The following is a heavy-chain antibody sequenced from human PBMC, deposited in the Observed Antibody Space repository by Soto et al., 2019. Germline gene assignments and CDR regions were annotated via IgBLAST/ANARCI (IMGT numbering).Heavy chain of an antibody. CDR3: ARRITGPYGMDV. D-gene: IGHD1-20*01. CDR2: IDPSDSYT. V-gene: IGHV5-10-1*01. Sequence: GRSLKISCKGSGYSFTSYWISWVRQMPGKGLEWMGRIDPSDSYTNYSPSFQGHVTISADKSISTAYLQWSSLKASDTAMYYCARRITGPYGMDVWGQGTTVTVSS. CDR1: GYSFTSYW. J-gene: IGHJ6*02.